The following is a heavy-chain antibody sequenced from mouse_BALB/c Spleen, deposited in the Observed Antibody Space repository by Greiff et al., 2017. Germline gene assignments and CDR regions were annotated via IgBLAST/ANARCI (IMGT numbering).Heavy chain of an antibody. CDR3: ARAGITTPFAY. CDR2: ISYSGST. J-gene: IGHJ3*01. V-gene: IGHV3-2*02. D-gene: IGHD2-4*01. CDR1: GYSITSDYA. Sequence: EVKLMESGPGLVKPSQSLSLTCTVTGYSITSDYAWTWIRQFPGNKLEWMGYISYSGSTSYNPSLKSRISITRDTSKNQFFLQLNSVTTEDTATYYCARAGITTPFAYWGQGTLVTVSA.